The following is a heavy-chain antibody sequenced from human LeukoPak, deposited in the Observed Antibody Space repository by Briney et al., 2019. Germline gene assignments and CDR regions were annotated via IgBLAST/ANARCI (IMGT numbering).Heavy chain of an antibody. Sequence: GGSLRLSCAASGFSFSSYAMNWVRQTPGKGLEWVSSISSSSSHIYYADSLKGRFTISRDNAKNSLYLQMNSLRAEDTAVYYCASMTSDYWGQGTLVTVSS. CDR2: ISSSSSHI. V-gene: IGHV3-21*01. CDR3: ASMTSDY. CDR1: GFSFSSYA. J-gene: IGHJ4*02.